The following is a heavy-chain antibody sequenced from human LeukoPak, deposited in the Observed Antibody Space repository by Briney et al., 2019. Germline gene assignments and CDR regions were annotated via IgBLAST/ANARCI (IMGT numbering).Heavy chain of an antibody. V-gene: IGHV3-23*01. Sequence: GGSLRLSCAASGFTFSSYAMSWVRQAPGKGLEWASAISGSGGSTYYADSVKGRFTTSRDNSKNTLYLQMNSLRAEDAAVYYCAKVMPLYQLQWGLYDYWGQGTLVTVSS. CDR1: GFTFSSYA. CDR2: ISGSGGST. D-gene: IGHD2-2*01. J-gene: IGHJ4*02. CDR3: AKVMPLYQLQWGLYDY.